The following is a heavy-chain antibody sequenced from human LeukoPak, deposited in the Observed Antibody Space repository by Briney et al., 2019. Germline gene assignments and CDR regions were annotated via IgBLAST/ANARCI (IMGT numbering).Heavy chain of an antibody. J-gene: IGHJ4*02. CDR2: IIPIFGTA. V-gene: IGHV1-69*01. CDR1: GGIFSSYS. Sequence: SVKVSCKASGGIFSSYSISWVRQAPGQCLEWMGGIIPIFGTANYAQKFQGRVTITADESTSTAYMELSSLRSEDMAVYYCARDSATYSFDYWGQGTLVTVSS. CDR3: ARDSATYSFDY. D-gene: IGHD1-26*01.